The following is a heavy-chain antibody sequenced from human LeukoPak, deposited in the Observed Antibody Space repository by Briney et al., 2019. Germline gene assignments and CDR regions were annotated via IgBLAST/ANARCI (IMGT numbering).Heavy chain of an antibody. J-gene: IGHJ4*02. CDR2: TRYRSTWMT. V-gene: IGHV6-1*01. Sequence: PSQTLSLTCAISGDSVSSKSVSWSWIRQSPSGGLEFLGRTRYRSTWMTFYSLSVQSRMTINADTSRNHVSLRLNSVTPEDTALYYCVRDFNWGFDYWGQGTLVTVSS. CDR1: GDSVSSKSVS. CDR3: VRDFNWGFDY. D-gene: IGHD7-27*01.